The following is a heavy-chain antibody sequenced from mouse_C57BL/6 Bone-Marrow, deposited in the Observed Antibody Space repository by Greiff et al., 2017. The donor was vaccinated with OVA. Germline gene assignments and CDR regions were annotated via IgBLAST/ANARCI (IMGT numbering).Heavy chain of an antibody. CDR2: IYPRSGNT. Sequence: QVQLQQSGAELARPGASVKLSCKASGYTFTSYGISWVKQRTGQGLEWIGEIYPRSGNTYYNEKFKGKATLTADKSSSKADMELSSLTSEDAAVYFCERWLRHTFAYWGQGTLVTVSA. J-gene: IGHJ3*01. CDR3: ERWLRHTFAY. V-gene: IGHV1-81*01. CDR1: GYTFTSYG. D-gene: IGHD2-2*01.